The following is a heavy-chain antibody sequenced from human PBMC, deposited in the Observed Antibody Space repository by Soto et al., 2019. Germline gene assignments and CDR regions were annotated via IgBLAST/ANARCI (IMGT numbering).Heavy chain of an antibody. D-gene: IGHD3-3*01. CDR2: VNPDNGGT. CDR1: GYTFTGNY. Sequence: ASVKVSCKASGYTFTGNYIHWVRQAPGQGLEWMGWVNPDNGGTTSAQKFRGRITMTRDTSVTTAYMELSRLTSDDTAVYYCARDPRPPSGWLGFWEYGMDVWGQGTTVTVSS. J-gene: IGHJ6*02. V-gene: IGHV1-2*02. CDR3: ARDPRPPSGWLGFWEYGMDV.